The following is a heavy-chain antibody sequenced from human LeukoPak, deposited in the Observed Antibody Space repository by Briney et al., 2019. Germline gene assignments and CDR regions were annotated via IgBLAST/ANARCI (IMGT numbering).Heavy chain of an antibody. Sequence: PGGSLRLSCAASGFTFSNSAMSWVRQAPGKGLEWVSTLSGSGITTYYADSVKGRFTISRDNSKNTLYLQMNSLRAEDTAVYYCAEGIYSSGWSYFDYRGHGTLVTVSS. CDR2: LSGSGITT. D-gene: IGHD6-19*01. V-gene: IGHV3-23*01. CDR3: AEGIYSSGWSYFDY. CDR1: GFTFSNSA. J-gene: IGHJ4*01.